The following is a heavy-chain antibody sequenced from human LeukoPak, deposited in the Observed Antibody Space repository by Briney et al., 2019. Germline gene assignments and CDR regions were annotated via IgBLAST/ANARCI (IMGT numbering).Heavy chain of an antibody. Sequence: GGSLRLSCAASGFTVSSKYMSWVRQAPGKGLEWVSVIYSGGTTYYADSVKGRFTISRDNSKNTLFLQMNSLRAEDTAVYYCAKDHVLIPMAGTDDAFDIWGQGTMVTVSS. CDR3: AKDHVLIPMAGTDDAFDI. CDR2: IYSGGTT. CDR1: GFTVSSKY. J-gene: IGHJ3*02. V-gene: IGHV3-66*01. D-gene: IGHD6-19*01.